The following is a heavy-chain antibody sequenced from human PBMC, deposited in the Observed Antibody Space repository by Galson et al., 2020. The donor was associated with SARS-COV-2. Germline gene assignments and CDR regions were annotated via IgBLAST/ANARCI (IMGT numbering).Heavy chain of an antibody. D-gene: IGHD3-22*01. J-gene: IGHJ4*02. CDR1: GGSISRYF. CDR2: IYYTGIT. Sequence: SETLSLTCTVSGGSISRYFWSWIRQSPGKGLEWMGDIYYTGITNYNPSLKGRVTISIDTSRYQFSLRLSSVTAADTAMYYCAGVTNYYDSRRFPKRWIDRWGLGTLVTVSA. V-gene: IGHV4-59*08. CDR3: AGVTNYYDSRRFPKRWIDR.